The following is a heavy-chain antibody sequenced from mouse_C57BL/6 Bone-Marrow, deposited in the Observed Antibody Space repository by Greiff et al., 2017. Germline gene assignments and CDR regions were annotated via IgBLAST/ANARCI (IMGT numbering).Heavy chain of an antibody. V-gene: IGHV1-81*01. Sequence: VKLQESGAELARPGASVKLSCKASGYTFTSYGISWVKQRTGQGLEWIGEFYPRSGNTYYNEKFKGKATLTADKSSSTAYMELRSLTSEDSAVYYCARWTLYYAMDYWGQGTSVTVSS. CDR2: FYPRSGNT. J-gene: IGHJ4*01. CDR3: ARWTLYYAMDY. CDR1: GYTFTSYG.